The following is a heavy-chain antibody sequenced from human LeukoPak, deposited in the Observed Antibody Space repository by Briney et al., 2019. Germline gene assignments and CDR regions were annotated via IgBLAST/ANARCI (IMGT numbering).Heavy chain of an antibody. CDR1: GFTFSSYA. D-gene: IGHD3-10*01. J-gene: IGHJ4*02. CDR3: AKVSLRLWELHY. CDR2: ISGSGGST. Sequence: GGSLRLSCAASGFTFSSYAMRWVRPAPGKGLEWVSAISGSGGSTYYADSVQGRFTISRDNSKNTLYLQMNSLRGKDTAVYYSAKVSLRLWELHYWGQGTLVTVSS. V-gene: IGHV3-23*01.